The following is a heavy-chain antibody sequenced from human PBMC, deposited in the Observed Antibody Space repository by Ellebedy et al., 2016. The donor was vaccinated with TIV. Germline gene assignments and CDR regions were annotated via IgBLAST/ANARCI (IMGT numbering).Heavy chain of an antibody. D-gene: IGHD3-10*01. Sequence: GESLKISXAASGFTFRKSDMRWVRQAPGKGLEWVSAISGTDGSIKYADSVKGRFTISRDNSMNTLYLRIKSLRAEDTALYYCARGKGTYGSGSFDHWGQGTLVTVSS. J-gene: IGHJ4*02. V-gene: IGHV3-23*01. CDR1: GFTFRKSD. CDR2: ISGTDGSI. CDR3: ARGKGTYGSGSFDH.